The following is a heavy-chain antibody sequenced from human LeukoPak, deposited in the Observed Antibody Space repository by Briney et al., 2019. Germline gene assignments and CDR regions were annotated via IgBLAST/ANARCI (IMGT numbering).Heavy chain of an antibody. D-gene: IGHD3-10*02. CDR2: INHSGST. V-gene: IGHV4-34*01. CDR1: GGSFSCYY. J-gene: IGHJ3*02. CDR3: ATNYCSGSYYSAFDI. Sequence: SEPLSLTCAFYGGSFSCYYWSWIRQPAGKGLEWIGEINHSGSTNYKPSLKRRVTISVDTSKNQFSLKLSSVTAADTAVYYCATNYCSGSYYSAFDIWGQATMVTLS.